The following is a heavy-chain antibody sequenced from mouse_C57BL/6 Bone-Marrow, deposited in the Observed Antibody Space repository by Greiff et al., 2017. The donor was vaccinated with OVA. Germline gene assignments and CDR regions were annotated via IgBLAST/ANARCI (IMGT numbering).Heavy chain of an antibody. CDR3: ARISYFDY. Sequence: EVKLMESGGGLVQPGGSLKLSCAASGFTFSDYYMYWVRQTPEKRLEWVAYISNGGGSTYYPDTVKGRFTISRDNAKNTLYLQMSRLKSEDTAMYYCARISYFDYGGQGTTLTVSS. CDR1: GFTFSDYY. J-gene: IGHJ2*01. CDR2: ISNGGGST. V-gene: IGHV5-12*01.